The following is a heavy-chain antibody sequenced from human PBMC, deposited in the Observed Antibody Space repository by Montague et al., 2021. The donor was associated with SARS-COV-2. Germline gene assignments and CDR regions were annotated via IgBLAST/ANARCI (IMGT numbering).Heavy chain of an antibody. CDR3: ASMVRADVYYFDY. Sequence: SETLSLTCTVSGGSISSSSYYWCWIRQPPGNVLEWIGSIFYSGSTYYNPSLRSRVTISVDTSKNQFSLMLTSVTAADTAVYYCASMVRADVYYFDYWGQGTLVTVSS. CDR2: IFYSGST. V-gene: IGHV4-39*01. D-gene: IGHD3-10*01. J-gene: IGHJ4*02. CDR1: GGSISSSSYY.